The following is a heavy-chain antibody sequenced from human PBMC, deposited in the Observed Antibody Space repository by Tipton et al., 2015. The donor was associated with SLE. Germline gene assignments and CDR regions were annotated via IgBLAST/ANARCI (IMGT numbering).Heavy chain of an antibody. J-gene: IGHJ4*02. D-gene: IGHD3-22*01. CDR1: GFTFSSYA. CDR2: IYSGASLT. CDR3: AKVASSGYFPFDY. V-gene: IGHV3-23*03. Sequence: GSLRLSCAASGFTFSSYAMSWVRQAPGKGLEWVSVIYSGASLTYYADSVKGRFTISRDNSKNTLYLQMNSLRAEDTAVYYCAKVASSGYFPFDYWGQRTLVTVSS.